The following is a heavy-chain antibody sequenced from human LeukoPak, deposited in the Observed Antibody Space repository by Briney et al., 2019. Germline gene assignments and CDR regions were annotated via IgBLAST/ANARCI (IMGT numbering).Heavy chain of an antibody. CDR1: GLTVSSNY. J-gene: IGHJ4*02. Sequence: TGGSLRLSCAASGLTVSSNYMSWVRQAPGKGLEWVSVIYSGGSTYYADSVRGRFTISRDNSKNTLYLQMNSLRAEDTAVYYCASSPSGDIVATMLQFDYWAREPWSPSPQ. CDR3: ASSPSGDIVATMLQFDY. V-gene: IGHV3-53*01. D-gene: IGHD5-12*01. CDR2: IYSGGST.